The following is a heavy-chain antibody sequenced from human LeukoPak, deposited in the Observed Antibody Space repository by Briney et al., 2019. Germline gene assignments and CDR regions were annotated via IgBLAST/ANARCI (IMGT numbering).Heavy chain of an antibody. CDR2: IWYDGSKK. D-gene: IGHD6-13*01. CDR1: GFTFSTYG. Sequence: GGSLRLSCAASGFTFSTYGMHWVRQAPGKGLEWVAVIWYDGSKKHYVDSVKGRFTISRDDSKNTVYLQMNSLRAEDTAVYYCARDYGYTPDYWGQGNLVTVSS. CDR3: ARDYGYTPDY. V-gene: IGHV3-33*01. J-gene: IGHJ4*02.